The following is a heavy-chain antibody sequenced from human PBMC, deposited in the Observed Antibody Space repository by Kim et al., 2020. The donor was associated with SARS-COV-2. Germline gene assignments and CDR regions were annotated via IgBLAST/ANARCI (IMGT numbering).Heavy chain of an antibody. CDR1: GFTFSSYA. Sequence: GGSLRLSCAASGFTFSSYAMHWVRQAPGKGLEWVAVISYDGSNKYYADSVKGRFTISRDNSKNTLYLQMNSLRAEDTAVYYCARDRESYYYDSSGYYY. CDR2: ISYDGSNK. CDR3: ARDRESYYYDSSGYYY. J-gene: IGHJ6*01. V-gene: IGHV3-30*04. D-gene: IGHD3-22*01.